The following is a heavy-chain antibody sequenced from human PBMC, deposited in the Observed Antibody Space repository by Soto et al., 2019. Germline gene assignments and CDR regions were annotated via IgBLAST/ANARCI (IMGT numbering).Heavy chain of an antibody. CDR1: GGTFSSYA. V-gene: IGHV1-69*01. J-gene: IGHJ4*02. CDR2: IIPIFGTA. D-gene: IGHD3-22*01. Sequence: QVQLVQSGAEVKKPGSSVKVSCKASGGTFSSYAISWVRQAPGQGLEWMGGIIPIFGTANYAQKFQGRVTITADESTSTAYMELSSLRSEDTAVYYCARAKHDSSGYYYYFDYWGQGTLVTVSS. CDR3: ARAKHDSSGYYYYFDY.